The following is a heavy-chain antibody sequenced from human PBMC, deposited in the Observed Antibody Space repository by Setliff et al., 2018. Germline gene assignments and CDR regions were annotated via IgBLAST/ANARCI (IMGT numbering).Heavy chain of an antibody. CDR3: AFRRGYIYGLDS. D-gene: IGHD5-18*01. CDR2: IDPEDGKT. V-gene: IGHV1-69-2*01. CDR1: GYTFTDDY. J-gene: IGHJ5*01. Sequence: ASVKVSCKASGYTFTDDYMYWVKQAPGKGLEWMGRIDPEDGKTVYAEKFQGRVIISADTSIDTVYLEIDSLRSEDTAVYYCAFRRGYIYGLDSWGQEPWSPSPQ.